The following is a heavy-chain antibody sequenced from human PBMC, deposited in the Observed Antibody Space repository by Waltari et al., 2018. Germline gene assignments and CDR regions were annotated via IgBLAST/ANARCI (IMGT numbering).Heavy chain of an antibody. CDR2: IQYSGST. CDR1: DGSISSYY. V-gene: IGHV4-59*01. D-gene: IGHD3-3*01. J-gene: IGHJ3*02. CDR3: ASARVLRFLEWFSAFDI. Sequence: QVQLQESGPGLVKPSETLSLTCTVSDGSISSYYWSWIRQPPGKGLEWIGYIQYSGSTNFNPSLKSRVTRSVDTSKNQCSLKLSAVTAADTAVYYCASARVLRFLEWFSAFDIWGQGTMVTVSS.